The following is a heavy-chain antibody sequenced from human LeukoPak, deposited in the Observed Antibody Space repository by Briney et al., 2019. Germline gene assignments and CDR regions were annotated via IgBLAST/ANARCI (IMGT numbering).Heavy chain of an antibody. CDR3: ARVADWGYYYMDV. D-gene: IGHD3-16*01. CDR2: ISYDGSNK. Sequence: GGSLRLSCAASGFTFSSYSMDWVRQAPGKGLEWVAVISYDGSNKYYADSVKGRFTISRDNSKNTLYLQMNSLRAEDTAVYYCARVADWGYYYMDVWGKGTTVTVSS. CDR1: GFTFSSYS. J-gene: IGHJ6*03. V-gene: IGHV3-30*03.